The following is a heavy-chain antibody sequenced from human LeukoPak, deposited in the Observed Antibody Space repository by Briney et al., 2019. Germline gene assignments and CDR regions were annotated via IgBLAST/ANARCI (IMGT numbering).Heavy chain of an antibody. CDR3: ARGAYYGDNFPLHY. CDR1: RYTFTNYY. V-gene: IGHV1-2*02. Sequence: ASVKVSCKGSRYTFTNYYLHWVRQAPGQGVEWMGWMNPNSGATEYQQNFQGRVTMTRDTSISTAYLEVFSLTSDDAAVYYCARGAYYGDNFPLHYWGQGSLVIVSS. CDR2: MNPNSGAT. J-gene: IGHJ4*02. D-gene: IGHD4-23*01.